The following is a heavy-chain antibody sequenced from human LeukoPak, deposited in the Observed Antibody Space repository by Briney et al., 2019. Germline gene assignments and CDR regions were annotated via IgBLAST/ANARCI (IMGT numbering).Heavy chain of an antibody. CDR2: IGGSDGST. J-gene: IGHJ4*02. D-gene: IGHD3-10*01. CDR1: GFIFSNYA. V-gene: IGHV3-23*01. CDR3: VKRGFSYYFDY. Sequence: PGGSLGLSCAASGFIFSNYAMNWVRLAPGRGLEWVSSIGGSDGSTSHADSVKGRFTISRDNSKSTLYLQMSSLSAEDTAVYYCVKRGFSYYFDYWGQGTLVTVSS.